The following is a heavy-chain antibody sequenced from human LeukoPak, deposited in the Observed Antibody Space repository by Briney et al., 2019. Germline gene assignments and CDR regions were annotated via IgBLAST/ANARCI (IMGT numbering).Heavy chain of an antibody. Sequence: PSETLSLTCAVSGGSISRGGYYWSWIRQHTGKGLEWIEYIYYSGSTYSNPSLKSRVTISVDTSKNQCSLKLSSVTAADTAVYYCARDSGGDSRSAGMDVGGQGTTVTVSS. CDR3: ARDSGGDSRSAGMDV. V-gene: IGHV4-31*11. CDR2: IYYSGST. D-gene: IGHD2-21*02. CDR1: GGSISRGGYY. J-gene: IGHJ6*01.